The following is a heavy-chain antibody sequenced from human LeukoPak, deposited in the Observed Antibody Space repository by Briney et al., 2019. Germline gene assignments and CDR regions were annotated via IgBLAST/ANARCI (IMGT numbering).Heavy chain of an antibody. CDR2: INPNCGGT. V-gene: IGHV1-2*02. D-gene: IGHD3-10*01. CDR3: ARERLLWFGVNDAFDI. Sequence: EASVKVSCKASGYTFTGYYMHWVRQAPGQGLEWMGWINPNCGGTNYAQKFQGRVTMTRDTSISTAYMELSRLRSDDTAVYYCARERLLWFGVNDAFDIWGQGTMVTVSS. J-gene: IGHJ3*02. CDR1: GYTFTGYY.